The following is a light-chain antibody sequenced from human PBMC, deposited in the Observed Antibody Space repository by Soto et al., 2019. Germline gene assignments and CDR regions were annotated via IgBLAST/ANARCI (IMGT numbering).Light chain of an antibody. Sequence: QSVLTQPPSVSGAPGQRVTISCTGSSSNIGAAYDVHWYQQFPGTAPKLLIYGNSNRPSGVPDRFSGSKSGTSASLAITGLQAEDEADYYCQSHDSSLSVVFGGGTKVTVL. CDR1: SSNIGAAYD. J-gene: IGLJ3*02. V-gene: IGLV1-40*01. CDR3: QSHDSSLSVV. CDR2: GNS.